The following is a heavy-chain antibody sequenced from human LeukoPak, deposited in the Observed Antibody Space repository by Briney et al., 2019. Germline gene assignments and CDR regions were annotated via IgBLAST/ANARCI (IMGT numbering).Heavy chain of an antibody. CDR2: IYYSGST. D-gene: IGHD2-15*01. CDR1: GGSISSYY. Sequence: SETLSLTCTVSGGSISSYYWSWLRQPPGEGLEWIGYIYYSGSTNYNPSLKSRVTISVDTSKNQFSLKLSAVTAADPAVYYCARSRLVYCSGGSCYEFDYWGQGTLVTVSS. CDR3: ARSRLVYCSGGSCYEFDY. J-gene: IGHJ4*02. V-gene: IGHV4-59*01.